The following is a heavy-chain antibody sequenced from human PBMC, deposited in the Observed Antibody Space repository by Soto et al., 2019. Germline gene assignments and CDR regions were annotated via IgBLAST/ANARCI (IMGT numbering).Heavy chain of an antibody. V-gene: IGHV1-18*01. CDR2: ISGETVNT. CDR1: GYTFSSKG. CDR3: ARDGNWNHEPFDY. D-gene: IGHD1-20*01. J-gene: IGHJ4*02. Sequence: ASVKVSCKSSGYTFSSKGFSWLRQAPGQRLEWMGWISGETVNTNYAPKFQARLTMTTDTSTATAYMELRSLRTDDTAVYYCARDGNWNHEPFDYWGQGTLVTVSS.